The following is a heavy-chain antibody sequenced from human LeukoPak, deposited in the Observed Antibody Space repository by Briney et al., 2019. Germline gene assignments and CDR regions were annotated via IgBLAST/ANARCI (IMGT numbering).Heavy chain of an antibody. D-gene: IGHD2-21*02. CDR1: GYIFTTYY. V-gene: IGHV1-46*01. CDR3: ARVGATGATADN. CDR2: INPRGGST. Sequence: ASVKVSCKASGYIFTTYYMHWLRQAPGQGPEWMGIINPRGGSTDYAQKFQGRVTMTSDTSTSTVYMELKSLRSEDTAVYFCARVGATGATADNWGQGTLVTVSS. J-gene: IGHJ4*02.